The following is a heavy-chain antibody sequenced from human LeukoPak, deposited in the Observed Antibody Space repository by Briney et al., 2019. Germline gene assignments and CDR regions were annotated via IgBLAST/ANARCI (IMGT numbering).Heavy chain of an antibody. D-gene: IGHD5-18*01. Sequence: PRGSLRLSCAVSGFTVSSNYMSWVRQAPGKGLEWVSIIYSGGSTYYADSVKGRFTISRDNSKNTLYLQMNSLKAEDTAVYYCARDLGSSYGYNPWGQGTLVTVSS. CDR2: IYSGGST. J-gene: IGHJ5*02. CDR3: ARDLGSSYGYNP. CDR1: GFTVSSNY. V-gene: IGHV3-53*01.